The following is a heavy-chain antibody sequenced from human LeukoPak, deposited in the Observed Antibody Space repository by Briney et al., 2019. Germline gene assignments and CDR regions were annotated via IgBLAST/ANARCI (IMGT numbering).Heavy chain of an antibody. V-gene: IGHV3-7*03. CDR1: GFTFSSYW. Sequence: GGSLRLSCAASGFTFSSYWMSWVRQAPGKGLEWVANIKQDGSEKYYVDSVKGRFTISRDNAKNSLYLQMNSLRAEDTAVYYCARGPQYSSSWYYWYFDLWGRGTLVTVSS. CDR3: ARGPQYSSSWYYWYFDL. CDR2: IKQDGSEK. D-gene: IGHD6-13*01. J-gene: IGHJ2*01.